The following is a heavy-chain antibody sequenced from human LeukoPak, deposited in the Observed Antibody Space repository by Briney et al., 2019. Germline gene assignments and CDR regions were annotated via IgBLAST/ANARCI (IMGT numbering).Heavy chain of an antibody. V-gene: IGHV1-2*02. J-gene: IGHJ4*02. Sequence: ASVKVSCKASGYTFTGYYMHWVRQALGQGLEWMGWINPNSGGTNYAQKFQGRVTMTRDTSISTAYMELSRLRSDDTAVYYCARDKGFTVIVSDYWGQGTLVTVSS. CDR3: ARDKGFTVIVSDY. CDR1: GYTFTGYY. D-gene: IGHD4-17*01. CDR2: INPNSGGT.